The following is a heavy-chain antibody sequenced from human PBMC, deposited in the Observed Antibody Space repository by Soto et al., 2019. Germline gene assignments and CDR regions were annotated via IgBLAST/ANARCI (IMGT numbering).Heavy chain of an antibody. V-gene: IGHV3-30*09. J-gene: IGHJ6*02. Sequence: QEQLLESGGGVVQPGRPLRLSCAASEFTFSPYPMHWVRQAPGKGLEWVAVISFDGATKYYADSVKGRFAISRDNSMNTLYLQMNSLRTEDTAVYYCAKDQSASSNSYHAMDVWGPGTTVTVSS. CDR2: ISFDGATK. D-gene: IGHD6-6*01. CDR3: AKDQSASSNSYHAMDV. CDR1: EFTFSPYP.